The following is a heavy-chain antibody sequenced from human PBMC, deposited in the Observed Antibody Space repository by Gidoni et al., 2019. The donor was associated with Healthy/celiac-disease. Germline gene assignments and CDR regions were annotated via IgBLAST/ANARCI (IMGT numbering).Heavy chain of an antibody. V-gene: IGHV3-21*01. CDR1: GFTFSSYS. D-gene: IGHD3-10*01. Sequence: EVQLVESGGGLVKPGGSLRLSCAASGFTFSSYSMNWVRQAPGKGLEWVSSISSSSSYIYYADSVKGRFTISRDNAKNSLYLQMNSLRAEDTAVYYCASPPITMVRGGNDYWGQGTLVTVSS. CDR3: ASPPITMVRGGNDY. CDR2: ISSSSSYI. J-gene: IGHJ4*02.